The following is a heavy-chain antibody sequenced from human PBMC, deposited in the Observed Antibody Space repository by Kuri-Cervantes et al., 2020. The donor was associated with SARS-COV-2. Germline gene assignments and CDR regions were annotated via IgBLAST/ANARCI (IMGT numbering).Heavy chain of an antibody. Sequence: SVPVTCKDSGGTFSSYAISWVGQAPGQGLEWMGGIIPIFGTANYEQKFQGRVTITADETTSTAYIELSSLRSEDTAVDYFARDNGDSGCCVVWGQGTTVTVSS. CDR3: ARDNGDSGCCVV. CDR2: IIPIFGTA. D-gene: IGHD1-26*01. CDR1: GGTFSSYA. J-gene: IGHJ6*02. V-gene: IGHV1-69*13.